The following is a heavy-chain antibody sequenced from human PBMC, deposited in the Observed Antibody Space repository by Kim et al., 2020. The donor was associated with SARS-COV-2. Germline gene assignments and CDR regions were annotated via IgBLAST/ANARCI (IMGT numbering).Heavy chain of an antibody. CDR1: GYTFTSYG. CDR3: ARFSKETYDRSGYYRGFYYYYYMDV. V-gene: IGHV1-18*01. D-gene: IGHD3-22*01. J-gene: IGHJ6*03. CDR2: ISAYNGKT. Sequence: ASVKVSCKASGYTFTSYGISWVRQAPGQGLEWMGWISAYNGKTNYAQKLQGRVTMTTDTSTSTAYMELRSLRSDDTAVYYCARFSKETYDRSGYYRGFYYYYYMDVWGKGTTVTVSS.